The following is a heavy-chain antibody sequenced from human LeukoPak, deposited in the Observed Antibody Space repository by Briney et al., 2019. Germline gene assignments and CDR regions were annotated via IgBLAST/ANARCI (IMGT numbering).Heavy chain of an antibody. CDR3: ARESDRYCYSTSCPNWYDP. D-gene: IGHD2-2*01. J-gene: IGHJ5*02. Sequence: SETLSLTCTVSGGSISSSSYYWGWIRQPPGKGLEWIGSIYYSGSTYYNPSLKSRVTMSVATSKNQFSLKLSSVPAADTAVYYCARESDRYCYSTSCPNWYDPWGQGTLVTVSS. V-gene: IGHV4-39*07. CDR2: IYYSGST. CDR1: GGSISSSSYY.